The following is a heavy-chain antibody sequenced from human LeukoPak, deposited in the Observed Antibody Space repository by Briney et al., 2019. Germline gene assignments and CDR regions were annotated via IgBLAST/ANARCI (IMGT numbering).Heavy chain of an antibody. D-gene: IGHD6-19*01. J-gene: IGHJ4*02. V-gene: IGHV3-33*01. CDR1: GFTFSSYG. CDR2: IWYDGSNK. CDR3: ARDGELAVAGTPQDFDY. Sequence: GGSLRLSCAASGFTFSSYGMHWVRQAPGKGLEWVAGIWYDGSNKYYADSVKGRFTISRDNSKNTLYLQMNSLRAEDTAVYYCARDGELAVAGTPQDFDYWGQGTLVTVSS.